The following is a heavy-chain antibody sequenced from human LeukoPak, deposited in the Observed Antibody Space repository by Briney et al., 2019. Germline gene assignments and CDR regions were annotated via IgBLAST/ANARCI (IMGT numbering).Heavy chain of an antibody. CDR2: IYINDYA. CDR3: ARDVLREGSSYN. Sequence: ETLSLTCTVSGGSISSSGYYWGWIRQPPGKGLEWVSIIYINDYAYYSDSVKGRFTISRDNSKNTLDLQMSSLRAEDAAVYYCARDVLREGSSYNWGQGTLVTVSS. D-gene: IGHD3-10*01. J-gene: IGHJ4*02. V-gene: IGHV3-66*01. CDR1: GGSISSSGYY.